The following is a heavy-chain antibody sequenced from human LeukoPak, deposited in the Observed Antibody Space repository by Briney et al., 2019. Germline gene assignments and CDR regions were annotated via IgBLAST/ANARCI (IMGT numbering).Heavy chain of an antibody. D-gene: IGHD2-21*01. CDR3: AIAYCGGDCYGRDAFDI. CDR2: IYYSGST. CDR1: GGSISSSSYY. J-gene: IGHJ3*02. Sequence: SETLSLTCTVSGGSISSSSYYWGWIRQPPGKGLEWIGSIYYSGSTYYNPSLKSRVTISVDTSKNQFSLKLSSVTAADTAVYYCAIAYCGGDCYGRDAFDIWGQGTMVTVSS. V-gene: IGHV4-39*01.